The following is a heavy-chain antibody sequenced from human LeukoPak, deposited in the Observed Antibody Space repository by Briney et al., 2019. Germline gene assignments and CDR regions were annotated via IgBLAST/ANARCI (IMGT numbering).Heavy chain of an antibody. D-gene: IGHD1-1*01. CDR3: ARDPTRVSSYTDTTDNYYYMDV. J-gene: IGHJ6*03. CDR2: INPHSGST. V-gene: IGHV1-2*02. CDR1: GYTFTSYY. Sequence: ASVKVSCKASGYTFTSYYMHWVRQAPGQGLEWMGWINPHSGSTNYAQKFQGRVTMTRDTSISTAYMELSRLRYDETAVYYCARDPTRVSSYTDTTDNYYYMDVWGKGTTVTVSS.